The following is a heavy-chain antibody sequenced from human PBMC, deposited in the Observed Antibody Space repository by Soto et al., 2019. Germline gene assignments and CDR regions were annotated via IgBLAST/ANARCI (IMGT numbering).Heavy chain of an antibody. Sequence: SCKASGYTFTSYAIHWVRQAPGKGLEWVAVISYDGSNKYYADSVKGRFTISRDNSKNTLYLQMNSLRAEDTAVYYCAKDRHIVVVTATDYWGQGTLVTVSS. CDR2: ISYDGSNK. V-gene: IGHV3-30*04. CDR1: GYTFTSYA. D-gene: IGHD2-21*02. J-gene: IGHJ4*02. CDR3: AKDRHIVVVTATDY.